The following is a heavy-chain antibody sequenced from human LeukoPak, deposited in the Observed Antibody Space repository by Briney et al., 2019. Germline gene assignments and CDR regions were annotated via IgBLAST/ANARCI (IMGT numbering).Heavy chain of an antibody. V-gene: IGHV3-66*01. CDR2: IYSGGST. CDR3: ARRVAVYWYFDL. J-gene: IGHJ2*01. CDR1: GFTVSSNY. D-gene: IGHD6-19*01. Sequence: GGSLRLSCAASGFTVSSNYTSWVRQAPGKGLEWVSVIYSGGSTYYADSVKGRFTISRDNSKNTLYLQMNSLRAEDTAVYYCARRVAVYWYFDLWGRGTLVTVSS.